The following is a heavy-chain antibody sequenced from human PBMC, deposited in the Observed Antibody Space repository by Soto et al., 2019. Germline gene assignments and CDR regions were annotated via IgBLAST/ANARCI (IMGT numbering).Heavy chain of an antibody. D-gene: IGHD2-15*01. CDR2: ISYDGSNK. J-gene: IGHJ4*02. V-gene: IGHV3-30*18. Sequence: PGGSLRLSCAASGFTFSSYGMHWVRQAPGKGLEWVAVISYDGSNKYYADSVKGRFTISRDNSKNTLYLQMNSLRAEDTAVYYCAKDGVPPWYSWPTEFNYFDYWGQGTLVTVPS. CDR1: GFTFSSYG. CDR3: AKDGVPPWYSWPTEFNYFDY.